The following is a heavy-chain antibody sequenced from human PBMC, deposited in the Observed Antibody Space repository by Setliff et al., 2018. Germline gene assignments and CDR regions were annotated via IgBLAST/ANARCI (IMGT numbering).Heavy chain of an antibody. V-gene: IGHV3-23*01. Sequence: GGSLRLSCAASGFTFKDYSMVWVRQVPGKGLEWVAGVIQGGSGVYADSVKGRFIISRDNSKNSCFLQMNNLRVEDTATYYCAKDTVNDGFWDFDSWGQGTLVTVSS. CDR2: VIQGGSG. CDR1: GFTFKDYS. D-gene: IGHD4-17*01. CDR3: AKDTVNDGFWDFDS. J-gene: IGHJ4*02.